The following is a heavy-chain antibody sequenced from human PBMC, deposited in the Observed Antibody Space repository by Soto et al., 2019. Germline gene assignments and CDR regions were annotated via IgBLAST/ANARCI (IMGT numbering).Heavy chain of an antibody. J-gene: IGHJ5*02. D-gene: IGHD5-12*01. CDR2: IDTDGRT. CDR3: ARVKWLRFLSNWFDP. CDR1: GFTVSHNY. Sequence: PGGSLRLSCAASGFTVSHNYMTWVRQAPGKGLEWVSLIDTDGRTYYTDSVKGRFTISKDNSKNMLYLQLNSLRADDTAIYYCARVKWLRFLSNWFDPWGQGTLVTVSS. V-gene: IGHV3-66*01.